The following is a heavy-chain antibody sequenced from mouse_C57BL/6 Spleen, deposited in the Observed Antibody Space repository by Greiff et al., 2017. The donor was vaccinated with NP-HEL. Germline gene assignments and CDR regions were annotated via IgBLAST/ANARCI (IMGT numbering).Heavy chain of an antibody. CDR3: ARGWDGGYYFDY. CDR2: ISYDGSN. CDR1: GYSITSGYY. Sequence: EVKLMESGPGLVKPSQSLSLTCSVTGYSITSGYYWNWIRQFPGNKLEWMGYISYDGSNNYNPSLKNRISITRDTSQTQFFLKLNSVTTEDTATYYCARGWDGGYYFDYWGQGTTLTVSS. D-gene: IGHD4-1*01. V-gene: IGHV3-6*01. J-gene: IGHJ2*01.